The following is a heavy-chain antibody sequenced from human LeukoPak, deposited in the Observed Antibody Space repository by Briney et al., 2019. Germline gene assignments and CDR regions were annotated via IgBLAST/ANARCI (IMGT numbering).Heavy chain of an antibody. Sequence: GGSLRLSCAASGFTFSTYWMSWVRQAPGKGLEWVANIKQDGSEQYYVDSVKGRFTTSRDNSKNTVYLQMNSLRPEDTAVYYCAKVGGSFCTSLSCFGLDVWGKGTTVTVSP. CDR1: GFTFSTYW. D-gene: IGHD2-2*01. CDR2: IKQDGSEQ. V-gene: IGHV3-7*01. J-gene: IGHJ6*04. CDR3: AKVGGSFCTSLSCFGLDV.